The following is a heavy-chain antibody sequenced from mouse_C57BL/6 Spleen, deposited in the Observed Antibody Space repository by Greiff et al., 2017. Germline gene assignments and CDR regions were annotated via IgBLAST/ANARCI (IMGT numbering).Heavy chain of an antibody. CDR3: ARKNDGCHLFYDMDY. CDR1: GYAFTSSW. CDR2: IYPGDGGT. Sequence: QVQLQQSGPELVKPGASVKISCKASGYAFTSSWMNWVKQRPGQGLEWIGRIYPGDGGTNYNGKFKGKATLTADKSSSTAYMRLSSLTSEDSTVYVCARKNDGCHLFYDMDYWGQGTSVTVSS. V-gene: IGHV1-82*01. D-gene: IGHD2-3*01. J-gene: IGHJ4*01.